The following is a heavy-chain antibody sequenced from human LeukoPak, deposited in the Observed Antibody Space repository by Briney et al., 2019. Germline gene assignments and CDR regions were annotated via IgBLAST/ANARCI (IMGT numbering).Heavy chain of an antibody. J-gene: IGHJ4*02. CDR1: GGPTLYGLYY. CDR2: IYYSGST. D-gene: IGHD1-7*01. V-gene: IGHV4-31*11. Sequence: TSGTLLLTFGVPGGPTLYGLYYWGWIRQHPGKGLEWIGYIYYSGSTYYNPSLKSRVTISVDTSKNQFSLKLSCVTAADTAVYYCVRVSLNWTYGGFDYWGQGTLVTVSS. CDR3: VRVSLNWTYGGFDY.